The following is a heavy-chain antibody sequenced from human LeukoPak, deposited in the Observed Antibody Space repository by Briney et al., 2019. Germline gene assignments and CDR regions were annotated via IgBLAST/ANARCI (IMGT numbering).Heavy chain of an antibody. Sequence: PSETLSLTCTVSGGSISSYYWSWIRQPPGKGLEWIGYIYYSGSTNYNPSLKSRVTISVDTSKNQFSLKLSSVTAADTAVYYCARAQEDSSGYYHYYYYMYVWGKGTTVTVSS. CDR3: ARAQEDSSGYYHYYYYMYV. CDR1: GGSISSYY. V-gene: IGHV4-59*01. D-gene: IGHD3-22*01. J-gene: IGHJ6*03. CDR2: IYYSGST.